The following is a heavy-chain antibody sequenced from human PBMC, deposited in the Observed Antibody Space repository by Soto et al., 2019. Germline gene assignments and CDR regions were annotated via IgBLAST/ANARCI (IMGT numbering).Heavy chain of an antibody. CDR1: GGSISGSY. J-gene: IGHJ4*02. V-gene: IGHV4-59*01. D-gene: IGHD6-19*01. CDR3: ARSVAVPGAHIDY. Sequence: LSETLSLTCSVSGGSISGSYWSWIRQSPGKGLEWLGYVYYTGSTNYSPSLRSRVSISVDTSKNEFSLRLSSVTAADTAVYFCARSVAVPGAHIDYWGQGTQVTVSS. CDR2: VYYTGST.